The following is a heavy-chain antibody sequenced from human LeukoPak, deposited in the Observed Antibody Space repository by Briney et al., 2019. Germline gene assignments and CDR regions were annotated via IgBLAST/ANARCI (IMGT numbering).Heavy chain of an antibody. J-gene: IGHJ4*02. CDR1: GFTFSSHA. D-gene: IGHD3-10*01. V-gene: IGHV3-23*01. Sequence: GGSLRLSCAASGFTFSSHAMSWVRQAPGKGLEWVSTISSSGGNTYYADSVKGRFTISRDNSKNTLYLQMNSLRAEDTAVYYCAKWRSSVGDYWGQGTLATVSS. CDR2: ISSSGGNT. CDR3: AKWRSSVGDY.